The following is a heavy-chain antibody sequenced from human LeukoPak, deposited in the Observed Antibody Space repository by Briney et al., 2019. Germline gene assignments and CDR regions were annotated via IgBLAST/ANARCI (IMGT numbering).Heavy chain of an antibody. Sequence: SETLSLTCAVSVDSITISDYSWTWIRQPSGKGREWIGYIFLTGNSYYNPSLKSRVAISVDRSKNQFSLRLTSVTAADTAVYYCARDSPIGYCSSTSCYYYYYMDVWGKGTTVTVSS. CDR1: VDSITISDYS. CDR2: IFLTGNS. D-gene: IGHD2-2*01. V-gene: IGHV4-30-2*01. CDR3: ARDSPIGYCSSTSCYYYYYMDV. J-gene: IGHJ6*03.